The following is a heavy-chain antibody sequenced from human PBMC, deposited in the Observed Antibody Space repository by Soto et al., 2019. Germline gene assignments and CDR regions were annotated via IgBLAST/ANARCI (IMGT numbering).Heavy chain of an antibody. J-gene: IGHJ4*02. Sequence: GGSLRLSCAASGFTVSSNYMSWVRQAPGKGLEWVSSISSSSSYIYYADSVKGRFTISRDNAKNSLYLQMNSLRAEDTAVYYCARGPTQFDYWGQGTLVTVSS. CDR3: ARGPTQFDY. CDR2: ISSSSSYI. V-gene: IGHV3-21*01. CDR1: GFTVSSNY.